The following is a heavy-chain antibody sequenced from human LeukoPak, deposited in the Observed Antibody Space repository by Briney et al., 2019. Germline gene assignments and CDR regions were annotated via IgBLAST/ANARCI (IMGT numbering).Heavy chain of an antibody. J-gene: IGHJ3*02. CDR3: ARDLVGETGYWSPVAFDI. CDR2: IYSGGST. D-gene: IGHD3-9*01. Sequence: GGSLRLSCAASGFTFSSYAMSWVRQAPGKGLEWVSVIYSGGSTYYADSVKGRFTISRDNSKNTLYLQMNSLRAEDTAVYYCARDLVGETGYWSPVAFDIWGQGTMVTVSS. CDR1: GFTFSSYA. V-gene: IGHV3-66*01.